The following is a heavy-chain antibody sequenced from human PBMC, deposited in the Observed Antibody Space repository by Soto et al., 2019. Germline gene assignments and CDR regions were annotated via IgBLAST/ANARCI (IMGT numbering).Heavy chain of an antibody. Sequence: QVQLQESGPGLVKPSETLSLTCSVSGGSVSGSSHYWNWIRQTPGKGLEWIGYIDYSGNTNYSPSLKSRVTISVDTSKTQFSLNLSSVTAADTAVYYCARGGTSSRRAVAGYFPYWGQGIQVIVSS. J-gene: IGHJ1*01. D-gene: IGHD1-7*01. CDR1: GGSVSGSSHY. CDR2: IDYSGNT. V-gene: IGHV4-61*01. CDR3: ARGGTSSRRAVAGYFPY.